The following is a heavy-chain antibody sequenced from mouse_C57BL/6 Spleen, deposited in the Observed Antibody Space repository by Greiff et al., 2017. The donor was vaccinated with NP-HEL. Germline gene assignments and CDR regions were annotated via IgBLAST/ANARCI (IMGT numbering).Heavy chain of an antibody. CDR2: IDPSDSYT. J-gene: IGHJ4*01. CDR3: ARRVTYQDYAMDY. V-gene: IGHV1-59*01. D-gene: IGHD2-5*01. CDR1: GYTFTSYW. Sequence: QVQLQQSGAELVRPGTSVKLSCKASGYTFTSYWMHWVKQRPGQGLEWIGVIDPSDSYTNYNQKFKGKATLTVDTSSSTAYMQLSSLTSEDSAVYYCARRVTYQDYAMDYWGQGTSVTVSS.